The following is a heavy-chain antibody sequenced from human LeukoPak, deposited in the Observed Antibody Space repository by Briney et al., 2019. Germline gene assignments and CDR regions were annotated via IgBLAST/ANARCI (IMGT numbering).Heavy chain of an antibody. J-gene: IGHJ6*02. D-gene: IGHD2-2*01. CDR2: INPSGGST. CDR1: GYTFTSYY. Sequence: ASVKVSCKASGYTFTSYYMHWVRQAPRQPLEGMGIINPSGGSTSYAQKFQGRVTMTRDTSTSTVYMELSSLRSEDTAVYYCARDSPIVPAAIFYYYYGMDVWGQGTTVTVSS. CDR3: ARDSPIVPAAIFYYYYGMDV. V-gene: IGHV1-46*01.